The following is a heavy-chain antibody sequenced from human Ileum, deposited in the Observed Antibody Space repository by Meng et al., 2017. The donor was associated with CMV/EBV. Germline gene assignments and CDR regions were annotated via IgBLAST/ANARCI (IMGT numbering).Heavy chain of an antibody. CDR1: EYMFTNYH. Sequence: SCKASEYMFTNYHIQWVRQAPGQGLGWMRIIKSDDYSRISALGFQGRLTMTRDTSTSTVYLELRSLRSEDTAVYYCATELPGAFYLDDWGQGTLVTVSS. CDR3: ATELPGAFYLDD. V-gene: IGHV1-46*01. CDR2: IKSDDYSR. D-gene: IGHD4/OR15-4a*01. J-gene: IGHJ4*02.